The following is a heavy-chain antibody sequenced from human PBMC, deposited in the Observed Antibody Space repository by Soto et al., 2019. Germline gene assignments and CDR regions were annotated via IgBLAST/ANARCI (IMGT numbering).Heavy chain of an antibody. CDR2: IHPSGDT. Sequence: QVQLVQSGAELKKPGASVKVACKASGYKFTTYFIHWVRQAPGQGLEWMGMIHPSGDTGYDQKFRGRVTMTIDTSTTTAYMELRNLTSEDTAVYFSVRGYCTTSPCSGDFQFWGQGTLVTVSS. V-gene: IGHV1-46*01. CDR3: VRGYCTTSPCSGDFQF. D-gene: IGHD2-15*01. CDR1: GYKFTTYF. J-gene: IGHJ1*01.